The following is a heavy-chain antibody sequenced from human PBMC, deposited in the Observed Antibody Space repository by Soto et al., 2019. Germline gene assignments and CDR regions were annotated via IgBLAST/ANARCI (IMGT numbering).Heavy chain of an antibody. Sequence: QLQLQESGPGLVKPSETLSLTCTVSGGSISSSTYYWGWIRQPPGKGLEWIGIIYYSGSSYYNPSPKSRVTIPVDTSNNQFSLKLNSVTAADTAVYYCARLVNSGGWFDPWGQGTLVIVSP. CDR3: ARLVNSGGWFDP. V-gene: IGHV4-39*01. D-gene: IGHD2-15*01. J-gene: IGHJ5*02. CDR2: IYYSGSS. CDR1: GGSISSSTYY.